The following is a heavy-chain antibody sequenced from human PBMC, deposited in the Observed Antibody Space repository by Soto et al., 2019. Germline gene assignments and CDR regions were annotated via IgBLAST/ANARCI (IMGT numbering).Heavy chain of an antibody. CDR2: ISSGGEYL. CDR1: GLTFSAFG. D-gene: IGHD6-13*01. Sequence: EVQLVESGGGLVKPGGSLRLSCAGSGLTFSAFGMNWVRQAPGKGLEWVSSISSGGEYLDYADSVEGRLTISRDNAKNSLFLQLDSLRVEDTAVYYCATDGAAGAGMGVWGQGTTVTVSS. CDR3: ATDGAAGAGMGV. V-gene: IGHV3-21*01. J-gene: IGHJ6*02.